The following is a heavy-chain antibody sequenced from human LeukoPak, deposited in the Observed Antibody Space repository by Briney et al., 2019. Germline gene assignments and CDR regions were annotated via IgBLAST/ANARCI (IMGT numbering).Heavy chain of an antibody. Sequence: SETLSLTWSVSGDSVSRSDSYWDWIRQPPAKGLEWIGTIYYSQRTYYSPSLKSRVAITVAPATNPFYLNLRSVTAADTAVYYCARRRYYDGSGYLEWGQGTLLSVSS. CDR3: ARRRYYDGSGYLE. J-gene: IGHJ1*01. D-gene: IGHD3-22*01. V-gene: IGHV4-39*01. CDR2: IYYSQRT. CDR1: GDSVSRSDSY.